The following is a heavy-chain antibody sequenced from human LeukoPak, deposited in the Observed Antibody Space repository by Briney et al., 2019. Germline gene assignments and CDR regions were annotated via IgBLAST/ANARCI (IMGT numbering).Heavy chain of an antibody. D-gene: IGHD2-15*01. Sequence: GGSLRLSCVASGFTFSRHGMNWVRQAPGKGLEWVSGISPSGDIKYYADSVKGRFTISRDNSKNTLYLQMNSLRAEDTAVYYCLVVVAATGVLNWFDPWGQGTLVTVSS. CDR3: LVVVAATGVLNWFDP. J-gene: IGHJ5*02. CDR1: GFTFSRHG. V-gene: IGHV3-23*01. CDR2: ISPSGDIK.